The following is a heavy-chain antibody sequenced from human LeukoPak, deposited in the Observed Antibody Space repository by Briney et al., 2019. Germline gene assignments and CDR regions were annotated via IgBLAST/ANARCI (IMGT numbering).Heavy chain of an antibody. CDR3: ARAPSRSEQFDP. J-gene: IGHJ5*02. CDR1: GFTFSSYS. Sequence: GGSLRLSCAASGFTFSSYSMNWVRQAPGKGLEWVSSISTSSSYIYYADSVKGRFTISRDNAENSLYLQMNSLRVEDTAVYYCARAPSRSEQFDPWGQGTLVTVSS. V-gene: IGHV3-21*01. CDR2: ISTSSSYI. D-gene: IGHD3-3*01.